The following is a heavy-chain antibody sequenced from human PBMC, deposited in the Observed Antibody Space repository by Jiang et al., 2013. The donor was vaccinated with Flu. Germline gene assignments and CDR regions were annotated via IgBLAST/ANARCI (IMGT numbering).Heavy chain of an antibody. D-gene: IGHD6-19*01. CDR1: GFRFSDFA. CDR2: IWYDGSGK. CDR3: ARDKGTGWSHDY. J-gene: IGHJ4*02. Sequence: VQLLESGGGVVRPGESLRLSCAASGFRFSDFAIHWVRQAPGKGLQWVAFIWYDGSGKFYSGSVKGRFTISRDNSKNVVYLQMSSLRAGDTGVYYCARDKGTGWSHDYWGREPWSPSPQ. V-gene: IGHV3-33*01.